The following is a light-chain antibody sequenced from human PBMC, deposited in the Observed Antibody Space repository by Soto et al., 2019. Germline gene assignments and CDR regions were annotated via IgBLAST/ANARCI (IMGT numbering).Light chain of an antibody. V-gene: IGKV3-11*01. Sequence: EIVLTQSPATLSLSPGERATLSCSASQSVSSYLASYQQKPGQAPRLLIYDASNRATGIPARFSGSGSGTDFTLTISSLEPEDFAVYYCQQRSNWPLTFGGGTKVEIK. CDR1: QSVSSY. CDR2: DAS. J-gene: IGKJ4*01. CDR3: QQRSNWPLT.